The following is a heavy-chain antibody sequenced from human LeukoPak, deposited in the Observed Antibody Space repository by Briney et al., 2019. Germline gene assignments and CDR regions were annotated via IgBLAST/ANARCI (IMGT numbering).Heavy chain of an antibody. J-gene: IGHJ4*02. CDR1: GYTFTSYG. V-gene: IGHV1-18*04. CDR3: ARYPLSYSGNWHYYFDY. CDR2: ISAYNGNT. Sequence: GASVKVSCKASGYTFTSYGISWVRQAPGQRLEWIGCISAYNGNTNYAQNLQDRVIMNTDTSTSTAYMELRSLRSDDTAVYYCARYPLSYSGNWHYYFDYWGQGTLVTVSS. D-gene: IGHD6-13*01.